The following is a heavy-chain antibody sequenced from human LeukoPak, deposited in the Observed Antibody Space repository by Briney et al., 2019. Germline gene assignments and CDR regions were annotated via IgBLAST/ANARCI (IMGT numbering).Heavy chain of an antibody. V-gene: IGHV1-69*13. CDR1: GGTFSSYA. D-gene: IGHD5-24*01. Sequence: SVKVSCKASGGTFSSYAISWVRQAPGQGLEWMGGIIPIFGTANYAQKFQGRVTITADESTSTAYMELSSLRSEDTAVYYCVKSPRDGYNLFDYWGQGTLVTVSS. J-gene: IGHJ4*02. CDR2: IIPIFGTA. CDR3: VKSPRDGYNLFDY.